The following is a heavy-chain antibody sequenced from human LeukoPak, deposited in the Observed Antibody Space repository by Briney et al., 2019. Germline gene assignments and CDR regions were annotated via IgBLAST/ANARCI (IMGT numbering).Heavy chain of an antibody. CDR1: GGSISSGGYY. J-gene: IGHJ5*02. CDR3: ARQDEDNWFDP. D-gene: IGHD2-15*01. CDR2: IYYSGGT. Sequence: SETLSLTCTVSGGSISSGGYYWSWIRQHPGKGLEWIGYIYYSGGTYYNPSLKSRVTISVDTSKNQFSLKLSSVTVADTAVYYCARQDEDNWFDPWGQGTLVTVSS. V-gene: IGHV4-31*03.